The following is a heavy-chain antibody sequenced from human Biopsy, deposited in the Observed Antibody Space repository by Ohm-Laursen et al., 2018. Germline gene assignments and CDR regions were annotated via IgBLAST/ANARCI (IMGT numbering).Heavy chain of an antibody. Sequence: SATLFLPCTVSGGSVSSGSFYWTWIRQPPGQGLEYIGYIYDRGSTANYNPSLESRVTMSVDMPKNQFSLKLSSVTAADTAIYYCARGMRSSGWPYFDSWGQGTLVTVSS. D-gene: IGHD6-19*01. J-gene: IGHJ4*02. CDR2: IYDRGSTA. V-gene: IGHV4-61*01. CDR1: GGSVSSGSFY. CDR3: ARGMRSSGWPYFDS.